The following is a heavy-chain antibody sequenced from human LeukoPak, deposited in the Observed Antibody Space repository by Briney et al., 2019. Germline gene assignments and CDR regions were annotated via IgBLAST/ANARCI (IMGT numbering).Heavy chain of an antibody. CDR3: AKEVGSSGWFDACDM. D-gene: IGHD6-19*01. J-gene: IGHJ3*02. CDR1: GFXFSTYW. Sequence: PGGSLRLSCAASGFXFSTYWMHWVRQAPGKGLVWVSRINSDGSRINYTDSMKGRFTISRDNAKNTLYLQMNSLRAEDTAVYYCAKEVGSSGWFDACDMWGQGTMVTVSS. CDR2: INSDGSRI. V-gene: IGHV3-74*01.